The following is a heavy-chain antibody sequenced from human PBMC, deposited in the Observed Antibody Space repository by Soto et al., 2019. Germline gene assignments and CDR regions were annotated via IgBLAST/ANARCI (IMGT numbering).Heavy chain of an antibody. D-gene: IGHD1-26*01. J-gene: IGHJ5*02. CDR2: RIPMFVSR. CDR1: GGTFSNYA. Sequence: QVQLVQSGAEVKKPGSSVKVSCKASGGTFSNYAITWVRQAPGQELEWLGRRIPMFVSRGYAQKFQGRVTITADYSTTRAYMALSSLRSDDTAVPYSAKDGGRVGYFGNWFDPWGQGTLVTVSS. CDR3: AKDGGRVGYFGNWFDP. V-gene: IGHV1-69*15.